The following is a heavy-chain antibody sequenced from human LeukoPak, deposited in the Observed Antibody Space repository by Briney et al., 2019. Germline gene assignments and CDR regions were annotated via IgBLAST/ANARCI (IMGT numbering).Heavy chain of an antibody. J-gene: IGHJ4*02. V-gene: IGHV3-23*01. CDR3: AKDGSYYYDSSGHWDY. D-gene: IGHD3-22*01. Sequence: PGGSLRLSCAASGFTFSSYAMSWVRQAPGKGLEWVSAISGSGGSTYYADSVKGRVTISRDNSKNTLYLQMNSLRAEDTAVYYCAKDGSYYYDSSGHWDYWGQGTLVTVSS. CDR1: GFTFSSYA. CDR2: ISGSGGST.